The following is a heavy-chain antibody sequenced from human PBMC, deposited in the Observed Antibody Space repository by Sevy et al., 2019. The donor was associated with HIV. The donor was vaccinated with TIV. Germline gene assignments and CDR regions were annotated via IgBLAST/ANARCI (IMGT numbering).Heavy chain of an antibody. D-gene: IGHD3-22*01. Sequence: SETLSLTCTVSGGSVSSGSYYWSWIRQPPGKGLEWIGYIYYSGSTNYHPSLKSRVTISVDTSKNQFSLKLSSVTAADTAVYYCARGVVVITRDAFDIWGQGTMVTVSS. J-gene: IGHJ3*02. CDR2: IYYSGST. V-gene: IGHV4-61*01. CDR1: GGSVSSGSYY. CDR3: ARGVVVITRDAFDI.